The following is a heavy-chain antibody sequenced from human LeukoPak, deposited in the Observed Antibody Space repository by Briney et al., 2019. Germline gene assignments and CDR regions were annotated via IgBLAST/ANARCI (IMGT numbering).Heavy chain of an antibody. V-gene: IGHV4-30-4*08. CDR3: ARVRYSLNWFDP. J-gene: IGHJ5*02. Sequence: PSETLSLTCTVSGGSISSSSYYWGWIRQPPGKGLEWIGYIYYSGGTYYNPSLKSRVTISVDTSKNQFSLKLSSVTAADTAVYYCARVRYSLNWFDPWGQGTPVSVSS. CDR2: IYYSGGT. CDR1: GGSISSSSYY. D-gene: IGHD6-13*01.